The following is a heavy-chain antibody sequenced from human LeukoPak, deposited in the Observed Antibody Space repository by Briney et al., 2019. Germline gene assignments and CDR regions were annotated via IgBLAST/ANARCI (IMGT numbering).Heavy chain of an antibody. D-gene: IGHD2-2*01. CDR3: ARIPDGYCSSTSCPELYFDY. Sequence: GESLKISCKGSGYKFTSYWIGWVRQTPGKGLEWMGIIYPGDSDTRYSPSFQGQVTISADKSISTAYLQWSSLKASDTAMYYCARIPDGYCSSTSCPELYFDYWGQGTLVTVSS. CDR1: GYKFTSYW. J-gene: IGHJ4*02. V-gene: IGHV5-51*01. CDR2: IYPGDSDT.